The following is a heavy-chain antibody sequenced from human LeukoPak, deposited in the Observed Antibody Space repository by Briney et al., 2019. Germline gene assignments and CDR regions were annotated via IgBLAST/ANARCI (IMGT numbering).Heavy chain of an antibody. CDR2: INHSGST. CDR3: ARGHGMDV. J-gene: IGHJ6*02. V-gene: IGHV4-34*01. Sequence: SETLSLTCAVYGGSFSGYYWSWIRQPPGKGLEWIREINHSGSTNYNPSLKSRVTISVDTSKNQFSLKLSSVTAADTAVYYCARGHGMDVWGQGTTVTVSS. CDR1: GGSFSGYY.